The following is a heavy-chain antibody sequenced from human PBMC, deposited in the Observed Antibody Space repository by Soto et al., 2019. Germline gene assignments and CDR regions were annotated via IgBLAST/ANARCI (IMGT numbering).Heavy chain of an antibody. CDR1: GYTFTSYY. CDR2: INPNGGST. V-gene: IGHV1-46*01. J-gene: IGHJ5*02. CDR3: ARSSGGVFGLITEGNNWFAP. D-gene: IGHD3-16*01. Sequence: ASVKVSCKARGYTFTSYYMHWVRQAPGHGLEWMGVINPNGGSTRFAQKFQGRVTMTSDTSTSTVYMELRGLTSEDTAVYYCARSSGGVFGLITEGNNWFAPWGQGTLVIVSS.